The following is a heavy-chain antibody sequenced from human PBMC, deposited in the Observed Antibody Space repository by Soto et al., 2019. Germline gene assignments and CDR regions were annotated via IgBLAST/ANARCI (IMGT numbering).Heavy chain of an antibody. Sequence: EVHLVESGGGLVKPGGSLRLSCAVSGFTFSSCTMNWVRQAPGKGLEWVSSISPSTSHIYYADSVKGRFTISRDNAKKSLFLQMTSLRAEDTAGYYCSGCSGGACHQNYGMDVWGQGTTVTVSS. J-gene: IGHJ6*02. CDR1: GFTFSSCT. CDR3: SGCSGGACHQNYGMDV. V-gene: IGHV3-21*01. D-gene: IGHD2-15*01. CDR2: ISPSTSHI.